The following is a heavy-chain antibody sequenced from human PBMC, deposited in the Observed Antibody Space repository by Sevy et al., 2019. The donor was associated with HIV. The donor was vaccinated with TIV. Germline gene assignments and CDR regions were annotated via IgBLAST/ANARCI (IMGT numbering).Heavy chain of an antibody. CDR3: ARDNVGIETTVTYYYYGMDV. J-gene: IGHJ6*02. D-gene: IGHD4-4*01. Sequence: ASVKVSCKASGGTFSSYAISWVRQAPGQGLEWMGGIIPIFGTANYAKTFQGRVTITADESTSTAYMELSSLRSEDTAVYYCARDNVGIETTVTYYYYGMDVWGQGTTVTVSS. V-gene: IGHV1-69*13. CDR2: IIPIFGTA. CDR1: GGTFSSYA.